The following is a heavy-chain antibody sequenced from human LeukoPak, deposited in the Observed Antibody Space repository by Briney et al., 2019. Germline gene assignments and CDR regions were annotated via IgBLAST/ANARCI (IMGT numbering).Heavy chain of an antibody. CDR1: GFTFSGYG. Sequence: GGSLRLSCAASGFTFSGYGMHWVCQAPGKGLEWVAFIQYDGGNKYYADSVKGRFTISRDNSKNTLYLQMNSLRAEDTAVYYCARDARIYYYGSESYMDVWDKGATVTISS. CDR3: ARDARIYYYGSESYMDV. CDR2: IQYDGGNK. J-gene: IGHJ6*03. V-gene: IGHV3-30*02. D-gene: IGHD3-10*01.